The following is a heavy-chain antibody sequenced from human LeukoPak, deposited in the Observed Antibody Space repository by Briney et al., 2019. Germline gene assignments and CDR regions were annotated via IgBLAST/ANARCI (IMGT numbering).Heavy chain of an antibody. J-gene: IGHJ4*02. CDR3: ARDYSGNSDY. V-gene: IGHV3-30-3*01. Sequence: PGRSLRLSCAASGFTFSSYAMHWVRQAPGKGLEWVAVISYDGSNKYYADSVKGRFTISRDNSKNTLYLQMNSLRAEDTAVYYCARDYSGNSDYWGQGTLVTVSS. CDR2: ISYDGSNK. D-gene: IGHD4-23*01. CDR1: GFTFSSYA.